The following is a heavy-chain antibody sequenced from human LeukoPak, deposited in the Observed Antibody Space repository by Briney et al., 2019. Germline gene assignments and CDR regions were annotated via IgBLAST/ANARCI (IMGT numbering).Heavy chain of an antibody. D-gene: IGHD6-19*01. V-gene: IGHV4-39*01. J-gene: IGHJ3*02. CDR2: IYYSGST. CDR1: GGSISSSSYY. CDR3: ARPKTGWGGAFDI. Sequence: PSETLSLTCTVSGGSISSSSYYWGWIRQPPGKGLEWIGSIYYSGSTYYNPSLKSRVTISVDTSKNQFSLKLSSVTAADTAVYYCARPKTGWGGAFDIWGQGTMVTVSS.